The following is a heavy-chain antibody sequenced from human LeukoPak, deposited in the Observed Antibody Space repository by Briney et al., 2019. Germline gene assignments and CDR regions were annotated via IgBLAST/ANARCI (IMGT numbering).Heavy chain of an antibody. CDR1: GDSITNHY. V-gene: IGHV4-59*11. CDR3: AREGWCSSTSCYTGAFDI. D-gene: IGHD2-2*02. J-gene: IGHJ3*02. Sequence: SETLSLTCIVSGDSITNHYWSLIRRPPGKGLEWIGYIYYNGRINYNPSLKSRVTISVDTSRNQFSMRLNSVTAADTAVYYCAREGWCSSTSCYTGAFDIWGQGTMVTVSS. CDR2: IYYNGRI.